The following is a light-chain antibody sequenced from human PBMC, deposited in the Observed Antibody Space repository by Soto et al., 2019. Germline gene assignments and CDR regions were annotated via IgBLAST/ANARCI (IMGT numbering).Light chain of an antibody. CDR3: HQYHTYST. Sequence: DSKRTESGSSLSACGGGRVIITSRASQTMSTWGAWYQHNAGKAPTRLMCDSSSLESGVPSSFSGGGSGTEFTLTISSLQPDDFATYYCHQYHTYSTFGQGTKV. V-gene: IGKV1-5*01. CDR1: QTMSTW. CDR2: DSS. J-gene: IGKJ1*01.